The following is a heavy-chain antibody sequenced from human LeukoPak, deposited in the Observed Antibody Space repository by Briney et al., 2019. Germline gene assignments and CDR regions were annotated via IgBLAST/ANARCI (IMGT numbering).Heavy chain of an antibody. Sequence: PGGSLRLSCAASGFTFSSYGMSWVRQAPGKGLEWVSGISGSGGSTYYADSVKGRFTISRDNSKNTLYLKMNSLRAEDTAVYYCASSLHGAADYDFWSGYFGGWFDPWGQGTLVTVSS. V-gene: IGHV3-23*01. CDR2: ISGSGGST. J-gene: IGHJ5*02. CDR1: GFTFSSYG. CDR3: ASSLHGAADYDFWSGYFGGWFDP. D-gene: IGHD3-3*01.